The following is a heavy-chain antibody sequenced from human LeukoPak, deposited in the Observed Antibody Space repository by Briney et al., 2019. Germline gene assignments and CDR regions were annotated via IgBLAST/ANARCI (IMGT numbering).Heavy chain of an antibody. CDR2: MNPNSGRT. V-gene: IGHV1-8*01. J-gene: IGHJ3*02. D-gene: IGHD6-6*01. Sequence: ASVKVSCKASGYTLTSYDINWVRQATGQGLEWMGWMNPNSGRTGYAQNFQGRITITRNTSISTAYMELSSLRSEDTAVYYCARESRIAARPGAFDIWGQGTMVTVSS. CDR1: GYTLTSYD. CDR3: ARESRIAARPGAFDI.